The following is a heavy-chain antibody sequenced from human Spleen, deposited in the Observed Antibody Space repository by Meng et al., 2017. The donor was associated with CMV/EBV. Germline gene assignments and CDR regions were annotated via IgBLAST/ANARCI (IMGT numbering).Heavy chain of an antibody. CDR2: INHSGST. J-gene: IGHJ5*02. V-gene: IGHV4-34*01. CDR3: ARGRGWLQRRLGPRRWFDP. D-gene: IGHD5-24*01. Sequence: SGYYWSWIRQPPGKGLEWIGEINHSGSTNYNPSLKSRVTISVDTSKNQFSLKLSSVTAADTAVYYCARGRGWLQRRLGPRRWFDPWGQGTLVTVSS. CDR1: SGYY.